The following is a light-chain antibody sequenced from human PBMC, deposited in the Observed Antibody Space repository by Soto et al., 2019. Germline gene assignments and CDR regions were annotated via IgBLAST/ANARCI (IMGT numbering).Light chain of an antibody. CDR1: QSVSSRY. V-gene: IGKV3-20*01. J-gene: IGKJ1*01. CDR3: QQYNNWPMWT. CDR2: GAS. Sequence: EIVLTQSPATLSLSPGERATLSCRASQSVSSRYLGWYQQRPGQAPRLLIYGASSRATGIPDRFSGSGSGTDFTLTISRLEPEDFAVYYCQQYNNWPMWTFGQGTKVDIK.